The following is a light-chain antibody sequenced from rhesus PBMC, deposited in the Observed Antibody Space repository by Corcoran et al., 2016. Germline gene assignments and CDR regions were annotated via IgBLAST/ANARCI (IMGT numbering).Light chain of an antibody. CDR3: LQSSDWPQLT. Sequence: EIVMTQSPATLALSPGERATLSCRASQSVSSHLAWYQHNPGQAPRPLIYGASSRATGNPDRFSGSVSGKEVTLAISSLGPEDVGLYFCLQSSDWPQLTFGGGTEVEIK. V-gene: IGKV3-24*04. J-gene: IGKJ4*01. CDR2: GAS. CDR1: QSVSSH.